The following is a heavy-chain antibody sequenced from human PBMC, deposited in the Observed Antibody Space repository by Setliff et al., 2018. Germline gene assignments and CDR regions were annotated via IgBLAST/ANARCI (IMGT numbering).Heavy chain of an antibody. CDR1: GFTFSSYA. V-gene: IGHV3-23*01. CDR2: ISGSGGST. CDR3: AKGGRAVAGGAFDI. J-gene: IGHJ3*02. D-gene: IGHD6-19*01. Sequence: GESLKISCAASGFTFSSYAMSWVRQAPGKGLEWVSDISGSGGSTYYADSVKGRFTISRDNSKNTLYLQMNSLRAEDTAVYYCAKGGRAVAGGAFDIWGQGTMVTVSS.